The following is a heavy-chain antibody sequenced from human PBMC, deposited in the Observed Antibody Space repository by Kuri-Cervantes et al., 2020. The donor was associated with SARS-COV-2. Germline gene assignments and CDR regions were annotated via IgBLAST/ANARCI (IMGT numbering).Heavy chain of an antibody. CDR3: AREKGYYDFWYGFGP. J-gene: IGHJ5*02. Sequence: ASVKVSCKASGYTFTSYVMHWVRQATGQRFEWMGWINAGNGKTKYTQKFQGRVTMTKDTSTSTVYMELSSLRSEDTAVYYCAREKGYYDFWYGFGPWGQGTLVTVSS. CDR2: INAGNGKT. V-gene: IGHV1-3*01. D-gene: IGHD3-3*01. CDR1: GYTFTSYV.